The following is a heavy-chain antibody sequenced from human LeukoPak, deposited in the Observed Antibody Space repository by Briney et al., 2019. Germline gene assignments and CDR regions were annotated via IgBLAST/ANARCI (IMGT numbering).Heavy chain of an antibody. V-gene: IGHV4-4*07. CDR2: IYSTGIT. CDR3: ARRQSGLGWFDP. Sequence: SETLSLTCTVSGGFINTYYWSWIRQPAGKGLEWIGRIYSTGITTYNPSLKGRVTMSVDTSKNQFSLKLSSVTAADTAVYYCARRQSGLGWFDPWGQGILVTVSS. J-gene: IGHJ5*02. CDR1: GGFINTYY.